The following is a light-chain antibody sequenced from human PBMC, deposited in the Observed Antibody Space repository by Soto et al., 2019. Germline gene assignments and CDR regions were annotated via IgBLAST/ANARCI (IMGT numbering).Light chain of an antibody. CDR1: TGAVTNGHY. J-gene: IGLJ1*01. V-gene: IGLV7-46*01. CDR3: LLSYNGPDV. CDR2: DTT. Sequence: QAVVTQEPSLTVSPGGTATLTCGSSTGAVTNGHYPYWFQQKPGQAPRTLIYDTTNRHSWTPARFSGSLLGGKAALTLSGAQPEDEAEYYCLLSYNGPDVFGTGTKGTVL.